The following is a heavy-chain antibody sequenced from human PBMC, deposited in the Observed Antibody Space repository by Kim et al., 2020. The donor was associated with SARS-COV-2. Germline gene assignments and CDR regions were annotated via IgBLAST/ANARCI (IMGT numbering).Heavy chain of an antibody. CDR1: GFTFTSYA. D-gene: IGHD3-10*01. Sequence: GGSLRLSCAASGFTFTSYAMHWVRQAPGKGLEWVALIVYDGSRKYYADSVEGRFTISRDNFDKLVHLEMNSLRPEDTAVYLCARDLNYSGSGSQNYYLFYGMDVWGQGTTVTVAS. CDR3: ARDLNYSGSGSQNYYLFYGMDV. V-gene: IGHV3-30*04. J-gene: IGHJ6*02. CDR2: IVYDGSRK.